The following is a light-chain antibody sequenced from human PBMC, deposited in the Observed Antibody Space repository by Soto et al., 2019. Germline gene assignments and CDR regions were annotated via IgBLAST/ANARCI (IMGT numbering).Light chain of an antibody. V-gene: IGKV3D-15*01. Sequence: EIVMTQSPATLSVSPGEIVTLSCRASQSVSSNLAWYQQKPGQAPRLLIYGSSTRATGIPDRFTGSGSGTDFTLTINRLEPEDFAVYYCQHYVTSLTTFGQGTKVDIK. CDR2: GSS. CDR3: QHYVTSLTT. J-gene: IGKJ1*01. CDR1: QSVSSN.